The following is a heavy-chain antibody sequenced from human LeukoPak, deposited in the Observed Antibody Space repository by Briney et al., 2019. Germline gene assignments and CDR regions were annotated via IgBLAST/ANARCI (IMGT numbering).Heavy chain of an antibody. V-gene: IGHV7-4-1*02. CDR3: ARSGGSGSYYARYYYYYMDV. Sequence: GASVKVSCKASGYTFTNYAMNWVRQAPGQGLEWMGWINTNTGNATYAQGFTGRFVFSLDTSVSTAYLQISSLKAEDTAVYYCARSGGSGSYYARYYYYYMDVWGKGTTVTVPS. D-gene: IGHD3-10*01. CDR1: GYTFTNYA. J-gene: IGHJ6*03. CDR2: INTNTGNA.